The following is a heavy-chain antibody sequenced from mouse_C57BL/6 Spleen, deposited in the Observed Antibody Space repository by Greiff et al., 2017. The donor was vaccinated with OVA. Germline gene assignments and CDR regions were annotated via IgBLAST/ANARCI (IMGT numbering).Heavy chain of an antibody. CDR3: ARGGGGYPYAMDY. Sequence: QVQLQQPGAELVMPGASVKLSCKASGYTFTSYWMHWVKLRPGQGLEWIGEIDPSDSYTNYNQKFKGKSTLTVDKSSSTAYMQLSSLTSEDSAVYYCARGGGGYPYAMDYWGQGTSVTVSS. V-gene: IGHV1-69*01. CDR1: GYTFTSYW. D-gene: IGHD2-2*01. J-gene: IGHJ4*01. CDR2: IDPSDSYT.